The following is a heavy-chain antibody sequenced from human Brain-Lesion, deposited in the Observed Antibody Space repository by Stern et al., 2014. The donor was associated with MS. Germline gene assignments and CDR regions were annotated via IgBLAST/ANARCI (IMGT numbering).Heavy chain of an antibody. V-gene: IGHV1-69*01. Sequence: QVQLVQSGAEVRKPGSSVKVSCKASGATFSTNAISWLRPAPGQGPEWMGAIVPIFGRANYVKKLRGRLTITADESASTAYMELRSLRSEDTAVYYCAREHHGGNFASWGQGTLVTVSS. J-gene: IGHJ5*02. CDR1: GATFSTNA. CDR3: AREHHGGNFAS. D-gene: IGHD4-23*01. CDR2: IVPIFGRA.